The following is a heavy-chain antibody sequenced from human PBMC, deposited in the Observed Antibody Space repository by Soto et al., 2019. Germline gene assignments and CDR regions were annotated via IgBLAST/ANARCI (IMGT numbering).Heavy chain of an antibody. CDR2: IYYSGST. J-gene: IGHJ2*01. V-gene: IGHV4-38-2*01. D-gene: IGHD2-2*01. CDR3: RRRHTSCSLGLAFLLNRSSDL. Sequence: PGKGLEWTGSIYYSGSTYYNPSLKSRVTISVDTAKNQFSLKLSSVTAADMFFFSSRRRHTSCSLGLAFLLNRSSDL.